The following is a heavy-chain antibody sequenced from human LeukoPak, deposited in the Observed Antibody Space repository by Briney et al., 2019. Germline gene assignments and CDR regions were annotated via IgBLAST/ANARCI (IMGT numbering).Heavy chain of an antibody. J-gene: IGHJ6*03. D-gene: IGHD3-10*01. CDR2: IYHSGNT. CDR3: ARVFDSGRFYYYIDV. CDR1: GGSISGSYF. Sequence: SQTLSLTCVSGGSISGSYFWSWIRQPPGKGLEWTGHIYHSGNTYYNPSLKSRVAISVDRSKSQFSLKLSSVTAADTAVYYCARVFDSGRFYYYIDVWGKGTTVTVSS. V-gene: IGHV4-30-2*01.